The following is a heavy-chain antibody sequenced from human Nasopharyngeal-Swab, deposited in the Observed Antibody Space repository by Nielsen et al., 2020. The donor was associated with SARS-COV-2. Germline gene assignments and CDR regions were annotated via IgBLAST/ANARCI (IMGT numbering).Heavy chain of an antibody. D-gene: IGHD2-8*01. J-gene: IGHJ4*02. CDR3: ARVYCTNGVCPVWFDY. V-gene: IGHV3-30-3*01. Sequence: GGSLRLSCAASGFTFSSYAMHWVRQAPGKGLDWLAVISYDGSNKYYADSVKGRFTISRDNSKNTLYLQMNSLRAEDTAVYYCARVYCTNGVCPVWFDYWGQGTLVTVSS. CDR2: ISYDGSNK. CDR1: GFTFSSYA.